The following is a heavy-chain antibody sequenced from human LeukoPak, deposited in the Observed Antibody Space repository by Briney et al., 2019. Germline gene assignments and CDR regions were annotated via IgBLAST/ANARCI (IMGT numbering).Heavy chain of an antibody. V-gene: IGHV1-46*01. CDR1: GYTFTSYY. D-gene: IGHD3-3*01. CDR3: ARRSYDFWSGYYTGEPRYYYMDV. CDR2: INPSGGST. J-gene: IGHJ6*03. Sequence: ASVKVSCKASGYTFTSYYMHWVRQAPGQGLEWMGIINPSGGSTSYAQKFQGRVTMTRDTSTSTVYMELSSLRSEDTAVYYCARRSYDFWSGYYTGEPRYYYMDVWGKGTTVTVSS.